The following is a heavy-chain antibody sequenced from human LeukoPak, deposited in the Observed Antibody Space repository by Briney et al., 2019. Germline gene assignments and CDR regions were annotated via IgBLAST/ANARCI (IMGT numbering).Heavy chain of an antibody. D-gene: IGHD2-21*02. Sequence: PSETLSLTCTVSGGSISSYYWSWIRQPPGKGLEWIGYIYYSGSTNYNPSLKSRVTISVDTSKNQFSLKLSSVTAADTAVYYCARGPPYIVVVTPIGFFHYWGQGTLVTVSS. J-gene: IGHJ4*02. CDR1: GGSISSYY. CDR3: ARGPPYIVVVTPIGFFHY. CDR2: IYYSGST. V-gene: IGHV4-59*12.